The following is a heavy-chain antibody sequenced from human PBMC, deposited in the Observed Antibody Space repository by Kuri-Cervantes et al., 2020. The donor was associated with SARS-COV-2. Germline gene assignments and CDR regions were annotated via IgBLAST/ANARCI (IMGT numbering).Heavy chain of an antibody. D-gene: IGHD3-3*01. V-gene: IGHV1-69*13. J-gene: IGHJ2*01. CDR2: IIPIFGTA. CDR3: ANGKKYYDFWSGYPIPSWYFDL. CDR1: GGTFSSYA. Sequence: SVKVSCKASGGTFSSYAISWVRQAPGQGLEWMGGIIPIFGTANYAQKFQGRVTITADESTSTAYMELSSLRSEDTAVYYCANGKKYYDFWSGYPIPSWYFDLWSRGTLVTVSS.